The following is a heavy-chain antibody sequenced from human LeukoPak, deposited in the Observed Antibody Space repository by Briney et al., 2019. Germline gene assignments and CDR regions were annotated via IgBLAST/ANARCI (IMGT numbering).Heavy chain of an antibody. V-gene: IGHV4-59*08. CDR3: ARHDCSSTSCYRAGHAFDI. CDR2: IYYSGST. Sequence: SETLSLTCTVSGGSISSYYWSWIRQPPGKGLEWIGYIYYSGSTYYNPSLKSRVTISVDTSKNQFSLKLSSVTAADTAVYYCARHDCSSTSCYRAGHAFDIWGQGTMVTVSS. D-gene: IGHD2-2*01. CDR1: GGSISSYY. J-gene: IGHJ3*02.